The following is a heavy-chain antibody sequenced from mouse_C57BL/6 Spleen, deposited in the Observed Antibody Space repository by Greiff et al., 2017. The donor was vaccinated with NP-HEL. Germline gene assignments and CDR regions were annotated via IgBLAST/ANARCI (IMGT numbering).Heavy chain of an antibody. CDR2: INPNNGGT. D-gene: IGHD2-3*01. CDR3: ARSWDGYPGDDMDY. V-gene: IGHV1-26*01. J-gene: IGHJ4*01. Sequence: EVQLQQSGPELVKPGASVKISCKASGYTFTDYYMNWVKQSHGKSLEWIGDINPNNGGTSYNQKFKGKGTWTVDKSSSTAYMELRSLTSEDPAVYYWARSWDGYPGDDMDYWGQGASVTVAS. CDR1: GYTFTDYY.